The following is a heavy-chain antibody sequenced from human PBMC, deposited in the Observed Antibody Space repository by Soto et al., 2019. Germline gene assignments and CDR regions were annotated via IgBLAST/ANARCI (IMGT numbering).Heavy chain of an antibody. D-gene: IGHD6-19*01. J-gene: IGHJ4*02. CDR3: AKDIELAVAGHFDY. CDR2: VSWNSGSI. Sequence: EVQLVESGGGLVQPGRSLRLSCAASGFTFDDYAMHWVRQAPGKGLEWVSGVSWNSGSIGYADSVKGRFTISRDNAKNSLYLQMNSLRAEDTALYYCAKDIELAVAGHFDYWGQGTLVTVSS. CDR1: GFTFDDYA. V-gene: IGHV3-9*01.